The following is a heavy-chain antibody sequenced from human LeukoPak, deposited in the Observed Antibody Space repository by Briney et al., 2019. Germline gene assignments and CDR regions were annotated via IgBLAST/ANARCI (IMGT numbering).Heavy chain of an antibody. CDR2: ISGSGGST. CDR1: GFTFSSYA. D-gene: IGHD3-22*01. CDR3: AKGRDYYDSSGYCDY. J-gene: IGHJ4*02. V-gene: IGHV3-23*01. Sequence: GGSLRLSCAASGFTFSSYAMSWVPQAPGKGLEWVSAISGSGGSTYYADSVKGRFTISRDNSKNTLYLQMNSLRAEDTAVYYCAKGRDYYDSSGYCDYWGQGTLVTVSS.